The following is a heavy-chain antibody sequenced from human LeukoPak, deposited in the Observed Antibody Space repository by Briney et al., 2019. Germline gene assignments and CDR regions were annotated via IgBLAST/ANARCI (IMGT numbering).Heavy chain of an antibody. J-gene: IGHJ6*03. CDR2: ISSSSSYI. V-gene: IGHV3-21*01. Sequence: GGSLRLFCAASGFTFSSYSMNWVRQAPGKGLEWVSSISSSSSYIYYADSVKGRFTISRDNAKNSLYLQMNSLRAEDTAVYYCARAGTAMAYYYYYMDVWGKGTTVTVSS. D-gene: IGHD5-18*01. CDR1: GFTFSSYS. CDR3: ARAGTAMAYYYYYMDV.